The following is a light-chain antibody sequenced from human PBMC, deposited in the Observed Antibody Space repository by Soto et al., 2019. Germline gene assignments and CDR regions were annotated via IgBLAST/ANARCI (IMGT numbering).Light chain of an antibody. Sequence: EIVLTQSPGTLSLSPGERATLSCRASQSVSSSYLAWYQQKPGQAPRLLIYGASSWATGIPDRFSGSGSGTDFTLTISRLEPEDFAVYYCQQYCSSRSWTFGQGTKVEIK. CDR2: GAS. V-gene: IGKV3-20*01. CDR3: QQYCSSRSWT. CDR1: QSVSSSY. J-gene: IGKJ1*01.